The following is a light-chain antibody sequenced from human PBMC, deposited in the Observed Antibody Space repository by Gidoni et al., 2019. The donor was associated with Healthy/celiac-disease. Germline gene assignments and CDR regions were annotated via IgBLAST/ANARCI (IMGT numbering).Light chain of an antibody. V-gene: IGKV2-28*01. Sequence: DIVMTQSPLSLPVTPGEPASISCRSSQSLLHSNGYNYLDWYLQKPGQSPQLLIYLGSNRASGVPDRFSGSGSGTDFTLKISRVEAEDVGVYYCMQALQTLDTFGQGTKLEIE. CDR3: MQALQTLDT. J-gene: IGKJ2*01. CDR2: LGS. CDR1: QSLLHSNGYNY.